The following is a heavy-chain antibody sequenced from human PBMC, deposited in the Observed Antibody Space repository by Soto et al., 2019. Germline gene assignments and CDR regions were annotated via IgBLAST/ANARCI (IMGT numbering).Heavy chain of an antibody. CDR3: ARQGFGPLHGLVDV. J-gene: IGHJ6*02. V-gene: IGHV4-59*08. CDR2: VHHSWGS. CDR1: GGSISSYY. D-gene: IGHD3-10*01. Sequence: QVQLQESGPGLVKPSETLSLSCTVSGGSISSYYWSWFRQSPGKRMEWIGYVHHSWGSSYNPSLQSRVAISLDTSKSQVSLKVTSVTATDTAVYYSARQGFGPLHGLVDVSGQGTTVTVSS.